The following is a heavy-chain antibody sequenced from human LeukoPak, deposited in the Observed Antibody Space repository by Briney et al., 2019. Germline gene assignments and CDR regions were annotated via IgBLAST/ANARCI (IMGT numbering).Heavy chain of an antibody. CDR2: IKQDGSER. D-gene: IGHD1-26*01. V-gene: IGHV3-7*03. Sequence: GGSLRLSCAASGFTFSSYWMSWVRQTPGKGLEWVANIKQDGSERYYVDSVKGRFTISRDNAKNSLYLQMNSLRAEDTAVYYCARYSGSYEVNYYYYYGMDVWGQGTTVTVSS. J-gene: IGHJ6*02. CDR3: ARYSGSYEVNYYYYYGMDV. CDR1: GFTFSSYW.